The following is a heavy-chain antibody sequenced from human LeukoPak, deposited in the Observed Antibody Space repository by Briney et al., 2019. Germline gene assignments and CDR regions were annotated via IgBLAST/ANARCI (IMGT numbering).Heavy chain of an antibody. CDR3: ARYYDILTGPNDAFDI. Sequence: ASVKVSCKASGYTFTSYGISWVRQAPGQGLEWMGWISAYNGNTNYAQKLQGRVTMTTDTSTSAAYMELRSLRSDDTAVYYCARYYDILTGPNDAFDIWGQGTMVTVSS. D-gene: IGHD3-9*01. CDR2: ISAYNGNT. V-gene: IGHV1-18*01. J-gene: IGHJ3*02. CDR1: GYTFTSYG.